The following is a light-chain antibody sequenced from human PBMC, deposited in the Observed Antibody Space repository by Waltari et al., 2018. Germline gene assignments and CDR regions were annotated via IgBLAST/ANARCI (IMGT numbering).Light chain of an antibody. Sequence: ETVMTQSPATLSVSPVERVTLSCRASQSVSTNLAWYQQTAGQAPRLLIYGASTRATDVPPRFSGGGSGTEFTLTISSLQSEDFAVYYCHQYNFWPPRDTFGQGTKLEIK. V-gene: IGKV3-15*01. CDR1: QSVSTN. CDR2: GAS. CDR3: HQYNFWPPRDT. J-gene: IGKJ2*01.